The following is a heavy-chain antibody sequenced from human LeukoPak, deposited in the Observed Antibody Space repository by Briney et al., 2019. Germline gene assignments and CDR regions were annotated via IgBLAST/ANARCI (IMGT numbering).Heavy chain of an antibody. CDR3: ARGSNTAMGENDY. CDR2: INPNSGGT. CDR1: GYTFTGYY. J-gene: IGHJ4*02. D-gene: IGHD5-18*01. Sequence: ASVKVSCKASGYTFTGYYMHWVRQAPGQGLEWMGWINPNSGGTNYAQKFQGRVTMTRDTSISTAYMELSRLRSDDTAVYYCARGSNTAMGENDYWGQGTLVTVSS. V-gene: IGHV1-2*02.